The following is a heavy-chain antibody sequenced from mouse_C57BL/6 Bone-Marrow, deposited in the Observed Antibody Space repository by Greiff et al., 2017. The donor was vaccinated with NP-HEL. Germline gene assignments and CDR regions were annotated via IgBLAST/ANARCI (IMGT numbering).Heavy chain of an antibody. Sequence: EVRLVESGGDLVKPGGSLKLSCAASGFTFSSYGMSWVRQTPDKRLEWVATISSGGSYTYYPDSVKVRFTISRDNAKNTLYLQMSSLKSEDTAMYYCARPYYHAMYYWGQGTSVTVSS. V-gene: IGHV5-6*01. D-gene: IGHD1-1*02. CDR1: GFTFSSYG. CDR3: ARPYYHAMYY. CDR2: ISSGGSYT. J-gene: IGHJ4*01.